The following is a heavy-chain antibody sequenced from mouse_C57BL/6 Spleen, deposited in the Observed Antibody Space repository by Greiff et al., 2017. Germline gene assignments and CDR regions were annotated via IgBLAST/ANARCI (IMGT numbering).Heavy chain of an antibody. D-gene: IGHD6-1*01. CDR3: ARSEASYAMDY. CDR1: GYTFTSYW. J-gene: IGHJ4*01. V-gene: IGHV1-52*01. Sequence: QVQLKQPGAELVRPGSSVKLSCKASGYTFTSYWMHWVKQRPIQGLEWIGNIDPSDSETHYNQKFKDKATLTVDKSSSTAYMQLISLTSEDSAVYYCARSEASYAMDYWGQGTSVTVSS. CDR2: IDPSDSET.